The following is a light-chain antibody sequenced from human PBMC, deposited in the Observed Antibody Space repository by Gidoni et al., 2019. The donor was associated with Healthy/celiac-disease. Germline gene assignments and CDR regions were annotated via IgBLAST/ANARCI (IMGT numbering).Light chain of an antibody. CDR1: QSVSSSY. CDR2: GAS. J-gene: IGKJ4*01. Sequence: EIVLTQSPGTLSLSPGERAPLSCRASQSVSSSYLAWYQQKPGQAPRLLIYGASSRATGIPDRFSGSGSGTDFTLTISRLEPEDFAVYYCQQYDTSPPRTFGGGTKVEIK. CDR3: QQYDTSPPRT. V-gene: IGKV3-20*01.